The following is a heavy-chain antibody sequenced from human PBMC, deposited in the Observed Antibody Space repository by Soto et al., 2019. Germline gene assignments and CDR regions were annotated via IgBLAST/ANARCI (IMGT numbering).Heavy chain of an antibody. CDR2: ISAYNGNT. D-gene: IGHD6-25*01. J-gene: IGHJ5*02. CDR3: ARDDRWGIAAWFDP. V-gene: IGHV1-18*04. CDR1: GYTFTSYG. Sequence: ASVKVSFKASGYTFTSYGISWLRQAPGQGLEWMGWISAYNGNTNYAQKLQGRVTMTTDTSTSTAYMELRSLRSDDTAVYYCARDDRWGIAAWFDPWGQGTLVTVSS.